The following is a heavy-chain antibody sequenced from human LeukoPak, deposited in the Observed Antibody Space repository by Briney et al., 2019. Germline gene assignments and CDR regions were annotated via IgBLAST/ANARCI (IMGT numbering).Heavy chain of an antibody. V-gene: IGHV3-30*04. CDR2: ISYDGSNK. CDR1: GFTFSSYA. CDR3: ARATWFGELFDWFDP. J-gene: IGHJ5*02. Sequence: GGSLRLSCAASGFTFSSYAMHWVRQAPGKGLEWVAVISYDGSNKYYADSVKGRFTISRDNSKNTLYLQMNSLRAEDTAVYYCARATWFGELFDWFDPWGQGTLVTVSS. D-gene: IGHD3-10*01.